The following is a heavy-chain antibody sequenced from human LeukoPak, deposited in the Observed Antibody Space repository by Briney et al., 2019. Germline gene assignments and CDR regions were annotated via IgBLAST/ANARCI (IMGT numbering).Heavy chain of an antibody. D-gene: IGHD6-19*01. Sequence: SVKVSCKASGGTFSSYAISWVRQAPGQGLEWMGRIIPILGIANYAQKFQGRVTITADKSTSTAYMELSSLRSEDMAVHYCAREGIAVAGTLGVSFDYWGQGTLVTVSS. CDR3: AREGIAVAGTLGVSFDY. CDR2: IIPILGIA. CDR1: GGTFSSYA. J-gene: IGHJ4*02. V-gene: IGHV1-69*04.